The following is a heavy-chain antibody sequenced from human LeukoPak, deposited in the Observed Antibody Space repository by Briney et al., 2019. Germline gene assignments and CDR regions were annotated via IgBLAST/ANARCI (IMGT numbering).Heavy chain of an antibody. CDR2: IKQDGSEK. CDR1: GFTFSSYW. CDR3: ASVDSSGYPDY. J-gene: IGHJ4*02. Sequence: PGGSLRLSCAASGFTFSSYWMSWVRQAPGKGLEWVANIKQDGSEKYYVDSVKGRFTISGDNAKNSLYLQMNSLRAEDTAVYYCASVDSSGYPDYWGQGTLVTVSS. D-gene: IGHD3-22*01. V-gene: IGHV3-7*01.